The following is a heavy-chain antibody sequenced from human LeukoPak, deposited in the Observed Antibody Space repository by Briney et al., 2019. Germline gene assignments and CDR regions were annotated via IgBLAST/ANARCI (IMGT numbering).Heavy chain of an antibody. D-gene: IGHD6-19*01. CDR2: IIPILGTT. CDR3: ARDPRYSSGWYEDY. V-gene: IGHV1-69*01. CDR1: GGTFSSYA. J-gene: IGHJ4*02. Sequence: SVKVSCTASGGTFSSYAISWVRQAPGQGLEWMGGIIPILGTTNYAQMFQGRVTITADESTSTAYMELSSLRSEDTAVYYCARDPRYSSGWYEDYWGQGTLVTVSS.